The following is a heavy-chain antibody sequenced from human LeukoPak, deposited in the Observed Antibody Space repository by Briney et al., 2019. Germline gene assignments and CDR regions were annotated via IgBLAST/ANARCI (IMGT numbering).Heavy chain of an antibody. CDR1: GFTFSGSV. D-gene: IGHD6-6*01. J-gene: IGHJ5*02. Sequence: PGGSLKLSCAASGFTFSGSVLLWVRQASGRGLEWVGRIRSKADNDATAYAASVKGRFTISRDDSRNTAYLQMNSLKTEDAAMYYCARHVGSSSSRGGRRSRWFDPWGQGTLVTVSS. CDR2: IRSKADNDAT. CDR3: ARHVGSSSSRGGRRSRWFDP. V-gene: IGHV3-73*01.